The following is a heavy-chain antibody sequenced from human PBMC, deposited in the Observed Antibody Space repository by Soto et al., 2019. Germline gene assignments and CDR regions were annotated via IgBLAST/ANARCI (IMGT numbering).Heavy chain of an antibody. CDR1: GGTFSSYA. J-gene: IGHJ4*02. V-gene: IGHV1-69*13. CDR2: IIPIFGTA. CDR3: YYDSSGYYHPPCVDY. Sequence: SVKVSCKASGGTFSSYAISWVRQAPGQGLEWMGGIIPIFGTANYAQKFQGRVTITADESTSTAYMDPVDTATYYCAHGTYYYDSSGYYHPPCVDYWGQGILVTVSS. D-gene: IGHD3-22*01.